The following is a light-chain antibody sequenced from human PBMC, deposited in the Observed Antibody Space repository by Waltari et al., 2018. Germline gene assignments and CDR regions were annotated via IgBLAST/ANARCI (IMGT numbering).Light chain of an antibody. Sequence: QSALTQPRSMSGSPGQSVTISCTETSSDVAGYNYVSWYQQLPGKAPKLMIYDVSRRPSGVPDRFSGSKSGNTASLTISGLQADDEGDYYCYSYAGSYTYVFGTGTKVTVL. CDR3: YSYAGSYTYV. V-gene: IGLV2-11*01. CDR2: DVS. J-gene: IGLJ1*01. CDR1: SSDVAGYNY.